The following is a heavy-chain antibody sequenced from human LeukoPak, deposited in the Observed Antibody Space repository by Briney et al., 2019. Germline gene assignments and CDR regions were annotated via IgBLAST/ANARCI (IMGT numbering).Heavy chain of an antibody. CDR1: GGSISSSSYY. V-gene: IGHV4-39*07. D-gene: IGHD4-23*01. CDR3: ARDQDGGVFDN. J-gene: IGHJ4*02. Sequence: SETLSLTCTVSGGSISSSSYYWGWIRQPPGKGLEWIGSIYYSGSTYYNPSLKSRVTISVDTSKNQFSLKLSSVTAADTAVYYCARDQDGGVFDNWGQGTLVTVSS. CDR2: IYYSGST.